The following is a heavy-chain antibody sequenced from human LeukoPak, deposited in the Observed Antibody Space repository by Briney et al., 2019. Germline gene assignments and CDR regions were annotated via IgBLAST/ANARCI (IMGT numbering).Heavy chain of an antibody. V-gene: IGHV4-30-4*08. J-gene: IGHJ4*02. Sequence: SETLSLTCTVSGGSISSGDYYWRGIRQPPGKGLEWIGYIYYSGSTYYNPSLKSRVTISVDTSKNQFSLKLSSVTAADTAVYYCARDPRYYYDSSGSMGFDYWGQGTLVTVSS. CDR3: ARDPRYYYDSSGSMGFDY. CDR2: IYYSGST. D-gene: IGHD3-22*01. CDR1: GGSISSGDYY.